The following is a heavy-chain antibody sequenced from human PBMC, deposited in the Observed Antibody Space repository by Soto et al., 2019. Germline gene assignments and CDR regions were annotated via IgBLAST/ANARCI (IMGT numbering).Heavy chain of an antibody. D-gene: IGHD3-16*01. Sequence: EVQLLESGGGLVQPGGSLRLSCAASGFTFNTFEMSWVRQAPGRGLEWVSFISDDSSRPYYADAVKGRFSISRDNTEYPLYLQMNSLTAEDTAVYAWVKGGLLDFWGQGALVTVSS. J-gene: IGHJ4*02. CDR1: GFTFNTFE. CDR3: VKGGLLDF. CDR2: ISDDSSRP. V-gene: IGHV3-23*01.